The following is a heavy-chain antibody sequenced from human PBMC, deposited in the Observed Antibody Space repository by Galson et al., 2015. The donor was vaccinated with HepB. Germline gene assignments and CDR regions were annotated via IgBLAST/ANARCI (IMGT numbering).Heavy chain of an antibody. D-gene: IGHD2/OR15-2a*01. Sequence: SVKVSCKASGYTFISYGIAWVRQAPGQGLEWMGWLSAYSGNTNYAQNFQGRVSMTTDTSTNTAYMELRSLRSDGTAIYYCARDYGLSPDYWGQGTLVTVSS. CDR2: LSAYSGNT. CDR3: ARDYGLSPDY. J-gene: IGHJ4*02. V-gene: IGHV1-18*01. CDR1: GYTFISYG.